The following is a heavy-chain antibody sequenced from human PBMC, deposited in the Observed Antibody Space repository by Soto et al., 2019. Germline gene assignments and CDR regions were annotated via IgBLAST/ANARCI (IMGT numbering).Heavy chain of an antibody. CDR2: INQDGSEK. CDR1: GFTFSVYC. D-gene: IGHD4-17*01. Sequence: PXGSLRLSCAASGFTFSVYCMTWVRQAPGKGLEWVANINQDGSEKYYVASVRGRSTISRDNSQHSLFLQLNSLRAEDTAVYYCPRDYGNYYGVDFWGQGTTVTVSS. J-gene: IGHJ6*02. CDR3: PRDYGNYYGVDF. V-gene: IGHV3-7*03.